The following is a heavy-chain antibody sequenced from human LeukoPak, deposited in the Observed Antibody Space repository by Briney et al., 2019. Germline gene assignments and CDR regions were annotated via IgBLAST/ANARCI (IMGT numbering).Heavy chain of an antibody. CDR1: GASINSSIHH. J-gene: IGHJ4*02. CDR2: IYYSGTT. V-gene: IGHV4-39*01. Sequence: PSETLSLTCSVSGASINSSIHHWGWIRQSPGKGLEWIGTIYYSGTTYYNPSLKSRVTISVDTSKNQFSLRLSSVTAADTAVYYCARHRGGSYYVFEYLGQGTVVTVPS. CDR3: ARHRGGSYYVFEY. D-gene: IGHD1-26*01.